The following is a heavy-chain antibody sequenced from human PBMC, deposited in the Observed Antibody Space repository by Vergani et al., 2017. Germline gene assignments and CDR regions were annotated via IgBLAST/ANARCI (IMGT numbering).Heavy chain of an antibody. CDR2: IYYSGRT. Sequence: QVQLQESGPGLVKPSETLSLTCTVSGGSVSSGSYYWSWIRQPPGKGLEWIGYIYYSGRTNYNPSLKSRVTISVDTSKNQFSLKLSSVTAADTAVYYCARVVPLRYFDWLFHLDAFDIWGQGTMVTVSS. V-gene: IGHV4-61*01. CDR1: GGSVSSGSYY. D-gene: IGHD3-9*01. CDR3: ARVVPLRYFDWLFHLDAFDI. J-gene: IGHJ3*02.